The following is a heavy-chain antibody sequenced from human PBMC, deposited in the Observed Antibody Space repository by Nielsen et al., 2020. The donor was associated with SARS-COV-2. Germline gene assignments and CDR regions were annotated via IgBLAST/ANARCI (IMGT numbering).Heavy chain of an antibody. CDR1: GSTFSTYA. D-gene: IGHD6-19*01. CDR3: AKKAVAGVPSPLDN. V-gene: IGHV3-30-3*01. J-gene: IGHJ4*02. CDR2: MSSDGSHK. Sequence: SCAASGSTFSTYAMYWVRQAPGKGLEGVAVMSSDGSHKYYADSVSGRFTISRDNSKNMLYLQISSLTDEDTGVYYCAKKAVAGVPSPLDNWGQGTLVTVSS.